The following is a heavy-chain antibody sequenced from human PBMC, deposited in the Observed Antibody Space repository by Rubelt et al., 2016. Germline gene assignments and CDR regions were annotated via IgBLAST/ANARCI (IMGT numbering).Heavy chain of an antibody. Sequence: QLQLQESGPGLVKPSETLSLTCTVSGYSINSGYYWGWIRQPPGKGLEWIGSIYHSGSTYYNPSLKSRVTISVDTSKNQFSLKLGSVTAADTAVYYCALTTIIPGMDVWGQGTTVTVSS. J-gene: IGHJ6*02. CDR2: IYHSGST. CDR1: GYSINSGYY. D-gene: IGHD2-21*02. V-gene: IGHV4-38-2*02. CDR3: ALTTIIPGMDV.